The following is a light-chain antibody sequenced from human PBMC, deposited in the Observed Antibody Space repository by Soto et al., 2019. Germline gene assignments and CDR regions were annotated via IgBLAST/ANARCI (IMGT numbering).Light chain of an antibody. CDR3: QQYNSYRT. CDR2: DAS. Sequence: DIQLTQSHYTLCASVGERVTLTFRASQSISSWLAWYQQKPGKAPKLLIYDASSLESGVPSRFSGSGSGTEFTLTISSLQPDDFATYYCQQYNSYRTFGQGTKVDIK. CDR1: QSISSW. J-gene: IGKJ1*01. V-gene: IGKV1-5*01.